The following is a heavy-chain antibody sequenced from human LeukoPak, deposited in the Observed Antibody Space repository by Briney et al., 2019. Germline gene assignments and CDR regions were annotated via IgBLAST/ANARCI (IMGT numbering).Heavy chain of an antibody. V-gene: IGHV4-34*09. CDR3: ATPYCSSISCLDVFNI. D-gene: IGHD2-2*01. CDR1: GGSFSNYD. CDR2: IHHSGRT. Sequence: PSETLSLTCAVYGGSFSNYDWTWIRQPPGKGLEWIGEIHHSGRTNYNPSLKSRITISVDTSKNQFSLQLSSVTAADTAMYYCATPYCSSISCLDVFNIWGQGTMVTVSS. J-gene: IGHJ3*02.